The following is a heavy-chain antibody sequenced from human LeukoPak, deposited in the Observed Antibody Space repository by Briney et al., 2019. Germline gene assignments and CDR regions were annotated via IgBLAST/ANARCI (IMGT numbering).Heavy chain of an antibody. CDR1: GFTFDDYG. V-gene: IGHV3-20*04. CDR2: INWSGGST. J-gene: IGHJ4*02. D-gene: IGHD6-13*01. CDR3: ARLGIAAAGRPFDY. Sequence: PGGSLRLSCAASGFTFDDYGMSWVRQAPGKGLEWVSGINWSGGSTGYADSAKGRFTISRDNAKNSLYLQMNSLRAEDTALYYCARLGIAAAGRPFDYWGQGTLVTVSS.